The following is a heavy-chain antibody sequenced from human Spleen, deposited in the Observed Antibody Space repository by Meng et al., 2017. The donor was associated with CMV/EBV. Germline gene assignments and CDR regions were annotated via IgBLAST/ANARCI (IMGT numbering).Heavy chain of an antibody. CDR3: ARPGHDYGDYVDY. J-gene: IGHJ4*02. D-gene: IGHD4-17*01. CDR1: GFNFRHYG. V-gene: IGHV3-30*02. Sequence: QGQLVESGXGVVQSGESLRRSCVASGFNFRHYGFHWVRQAPGKGLGWVAIMPSDQRTMYYADSVKGRFTTSRDNSENTLYLQMNSLRAEDTAVYYCARPGHDYGDYVDYGGQGTLVTVSS. CDR2: MPSDQRTM.